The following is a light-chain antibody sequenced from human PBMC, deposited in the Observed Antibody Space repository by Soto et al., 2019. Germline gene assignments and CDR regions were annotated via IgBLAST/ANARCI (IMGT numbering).Light chain of an antibody. CDR3: QQYYDSMYT. J-gene: IGKJ2*01. CDR2: DAT. CDR1: QDIRNS. V-gene: IGKV1-33*01. Sequence: DIQMTQSPSSLSVSVGDRVTITCQASQDIRNSLNWYQQKAGKAPELLGNDATNLELGVPSRFSGSGSGTDFTFTISSLQPEDFATYYCQQYYDSMYTFGQGTKLEI.